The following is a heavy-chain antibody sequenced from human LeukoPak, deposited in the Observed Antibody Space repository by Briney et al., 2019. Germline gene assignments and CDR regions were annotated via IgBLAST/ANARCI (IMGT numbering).Heavy chain of an antibody. D-gene: IGHD3-9*01. Sequence: GASVKVSCKASGYTFSNYGINWVRQAPGQGLEWMGWISAYSGSTNFAQNLQGRVTTTTDTSTSTAYMELRSLRSDDTAVYYCARDNYNILTGYVRYAFDIWGQGTMVTVSS. J-gene: IGHJ3*02. CDR1: GYTFSNYG. CDR3: ARDNYNILTGYVRYAFDI. V-gene: IGHV1-18*01. CDR2: ISAYSGST.